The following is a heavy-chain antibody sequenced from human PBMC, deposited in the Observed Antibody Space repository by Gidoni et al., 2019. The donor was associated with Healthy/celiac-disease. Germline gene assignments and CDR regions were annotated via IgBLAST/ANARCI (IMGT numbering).Heavy chain of an antibody. D-gene: IGHD3-3*01. CDR3: ARDEGPGSITIFGVEDQPSPHYYYGMDV. V-gene: IGHV1-18*04. J-gene: IGHJ6*02. CDR1: GYTFTSYV. CDR2: ISAYNGNT. Sequence: QVQLVQSGAEVKKPGASVTVSCKASGYTFTSYVISWVRQAPGQGLEWMGWISAYNGNTNYAQKLQGRVTMTTDTSTSTAYMELRSLRSDDTAVYYCARDEGPGSITIFGVEDQPSPHYYYGMDVWGQGTTVTVSS.